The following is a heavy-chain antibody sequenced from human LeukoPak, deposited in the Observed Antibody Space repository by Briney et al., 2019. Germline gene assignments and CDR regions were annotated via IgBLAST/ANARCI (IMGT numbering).Heavy chain of an antibody. CDR1: GFTVSSNH. J-gene: IGHJ4*02. V-gene: IGHV3-66*01. CDR2: INSGGST. CDR3: ARDLAYYGSGKQNY. Sequence: PGGSLRLSCAASGFTVSSNHMSWVRRAPGKGLEWVSVINSGGSTYYADSVKGRFTISRDNSKNTLYLQMNSLRVEDTAVYYCARDLAYYGSGKQNYWGQGTLVTVSS. D-gene: IGHD3-10*01.